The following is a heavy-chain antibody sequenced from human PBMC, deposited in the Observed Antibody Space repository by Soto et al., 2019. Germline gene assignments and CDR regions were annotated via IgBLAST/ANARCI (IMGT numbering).Heavy chain of an antibody. CDR3: ARSRTVTTLDFDY. J-gene: IGHJ4*02. Sequence: SETLSLTCTVSGGSISSGGYYWSWIRQHPGKGLEWIGYIYYSGSTYYNPSLKSRVTISVDTSKNQFSLKLSSVTAADTAVYYCARSRTVTTLDFDYWGQGTLVTVS. V-gene: IGHV4-31*03. CDR1: GGSISSGGYY. D-gene: IGHD4-17*01. CDR2: IYYSGST.